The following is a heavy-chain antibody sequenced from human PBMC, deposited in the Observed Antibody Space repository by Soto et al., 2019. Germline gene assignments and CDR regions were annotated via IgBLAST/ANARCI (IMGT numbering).Heavy chain of an antibody. CDR2: TSGSGDTT. J-gene: IGHJ4*02. CDR1: GFTSTSYA. V-gene: IGHV3-23*01. Sequence: GGSLRLSCEASGFTSTSYAMSWVRQAPGKGLEWVSATSGSGDTTYYADSVKGRFTISRDNSEKRLYLQMNSLRAEDTAVYYCAKMVHGGYVSYFDSWGQGTLVTVSS. D-gene: IGHD5-12*01. CDR3: AKMVHGGYVSYFDS.